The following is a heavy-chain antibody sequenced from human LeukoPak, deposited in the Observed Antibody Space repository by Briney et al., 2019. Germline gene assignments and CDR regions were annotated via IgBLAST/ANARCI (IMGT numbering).Heavy chain of an antibody. CDR2: IIPIFGTA. CDR3: ARDRGTIFGVVIGHWFDP. Sequence: SVKVSCKASGGTFSSYAISWVGQAPGQGLEWMGGIIPIFGTANYAQKFQGRVTITADKSKSTAYMELSTLRSEDTAVYYCARDRGTIFGVVIGHWFDPWGQGTLVTVSS. CDR1: GGTFSSYA. J-gene: IGHJ5*02. D-gene: IGHD3-3*01. V-gene: IGHV1-69*06.